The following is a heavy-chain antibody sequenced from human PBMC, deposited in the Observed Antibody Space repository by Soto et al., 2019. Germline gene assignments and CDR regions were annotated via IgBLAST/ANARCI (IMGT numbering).Heavy chain of an antibody. J-gene: IGHJ6*02. V-gene: IGHV3-15*01. CDR3: TTDRNVYYDFWSGYPDGMDV. D-gene: IGHD3-3*01. CDR2: IKSKTDGGTT. CDR1: GFTFSNAW. Sequence: TGGSLRLSCAASGFTFSNAWMSWVRQAPGKGLEWVGRIKSKTDGGTTDYAAPVKGRFTISRDDSKNTLYLQMNSLKTEDTAVYYCTTDRNVYYDFWSGYPDGMDVWGQGTTVTVSS.